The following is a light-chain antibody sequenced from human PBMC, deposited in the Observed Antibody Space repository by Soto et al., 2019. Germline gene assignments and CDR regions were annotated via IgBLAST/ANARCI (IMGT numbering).Light chain of an antibody. V-gene: IGKV3-20*01. CDR2: GAS. CDR3: QQYAYSPGT. J-gene: IGKJ1*01. Sequence: EIVLTQSPGTRSLSPGEIATLSFMASESVDSNYLAWYQQKSGQAPRLLISGASSRATGIPDRFSGSGSGTDFTLTISRLEPEDFAVYYCQQYAYSPGTFGQGTKVDI. CDR1: ESVDSNY.